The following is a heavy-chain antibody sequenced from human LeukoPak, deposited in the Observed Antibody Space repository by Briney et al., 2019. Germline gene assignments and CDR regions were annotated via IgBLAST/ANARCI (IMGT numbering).Heavy chain of an antibody. V-gene: IGHV1-8*01. Sequence: ASVKVSCKASGYTFTSYDINWGRQATGQGLEWMGWMNPNSGNAGYAQKFQGRDTMTSNTTISTAYIELSSLRSEDTAVYYCATTNVLLWFGELKYYYGMDVWGQGTTVTVSS. CDR1: GYTFTSYD. D-gene: IGHD3-10*01. CDR2: MNPNSGNA. CDR3: ATTNVLLWFGELKYYYGMDV. J-gene: IGHJ6*02.